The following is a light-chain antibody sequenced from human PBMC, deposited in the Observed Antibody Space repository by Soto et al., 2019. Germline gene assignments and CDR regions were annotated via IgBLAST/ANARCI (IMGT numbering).Light chain of an antibody. CDR2: DAS. J-gene: IGKJ5*01. CDR3: QQSYGTPIT. V-gene: IGKV1-39*01. Sequence: DIQMTQSPSSLSASVGDRVTITCRASQGISTYLNWYQQRPGKAPKLLIYDASSLESGVPSRFSGSGSGTDFTLTISSLQPEDFATYYCQQSYGTPITFGQGTRLGIK. CDR1: QGISTY.